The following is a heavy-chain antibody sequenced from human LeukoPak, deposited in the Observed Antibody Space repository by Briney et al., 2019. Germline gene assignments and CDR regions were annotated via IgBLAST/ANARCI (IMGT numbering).Heavy chain of an antibody. CDR3: ARVVADCSGGSCYDENWFDP. V-gene: IGHV1-8*01. Sequence: ASVKVSCKASGYTFTSYDINWVRQATGQGLEWMGWMNPNSGNTGYAQKFQGRVTMTRNTSISTAYMELSSLRSEDTAVYYCARVVADCSGGSCYDENWFDPWGQGTLVTVSS. CDR2: MNPNSGNT. J-gene: IGHJ5*02. D-gene: IGHD2-15*01. CDR1: GYTFTSYD.